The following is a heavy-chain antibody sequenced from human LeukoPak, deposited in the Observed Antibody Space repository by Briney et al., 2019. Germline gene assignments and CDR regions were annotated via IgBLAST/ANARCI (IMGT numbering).Heavy chain of an antibody. CDR3: AREPHEAYYYYGMDV. CDR2: ISSSSSTI. J-gene: IGHJ6*02. V-gene: IGHV3-48*04. Sequence: PGGSLRLSCAASGFTFSSYSMNWVRQAPGKGLEWVSYISSSSSTIYYADSVKGRFTISRDNAKNSLYLQMNSLRADDTAVYYCAREPHEAYYYYGMDVWGQGTTVTVSS. CDR1: GFTFSSYS.